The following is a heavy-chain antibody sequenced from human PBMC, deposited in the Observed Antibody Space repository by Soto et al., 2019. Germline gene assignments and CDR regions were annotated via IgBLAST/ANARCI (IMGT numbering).Heavy chain of an antibody. CDR2: ISAYNGNT. Sequence: ASVKGSCKASGYTFTSYGSSWVRQAPGQGLEWMGWISAYNGNTNYAQKLQGRVTMTTDTSTSTAYMELRSLRSDDTAVYYCAREQYYYDSSGYYWASYYYYGMDVWGQGTTVTVSS. CDR1: GYTFTSYG. V-gene: IGHV1-18*01. CDR3: AREQYYYDSSGYYWASYYYYGMDV. J-gene: IGHJ6*02. D-gene: IGHD3-22*01.